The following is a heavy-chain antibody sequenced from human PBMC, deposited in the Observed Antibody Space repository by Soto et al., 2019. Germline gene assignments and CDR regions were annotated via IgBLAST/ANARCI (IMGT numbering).Heavy chain of an antibody. CDR1: GGSISSGGYY. CDR3: ARDPARYCSSTSCYTGGWFDP. CDR2: IYYSGST. V-gene: IGHV4-31*03. Sequence: QVQLQESGPGLVKPSQTLSLTCTVSGGSISSGGYYWSWIRQHPGKGLEWIGYIYYSGSTYYNPSLKRRVTMSVDTSKNQFSLKLSCVTAADTAVYYCARDPARYCSSTSCYTGGWFDPWGQGTLVTVSS. D-gene: IGHD2-2*02. J-gene: IGHJ5*02.